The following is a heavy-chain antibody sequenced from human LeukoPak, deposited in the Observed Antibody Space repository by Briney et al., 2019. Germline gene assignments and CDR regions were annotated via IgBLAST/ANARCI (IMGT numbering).Heavy chain of an antibody. V-gene: IGHV3-30*02. CDR3: AKGSHYYDSSGYYYRDAFDI. CDR2: IRNDGSNK. Sequence: PGGSLRLSCAASGFTFSSYGMHWVRQAPGKGLEWVAFIRNDGSNKYYADSVKGRFTISRDNSKNTLYLQMNSLRAEDTAVYYCAKGSHYYDSSGYYYRDAFDIWGQGTMVTVSS. D-gene: IGHD3-22*01. CDR1: GFTFSSYG. J-gene: IGHJ3*02.